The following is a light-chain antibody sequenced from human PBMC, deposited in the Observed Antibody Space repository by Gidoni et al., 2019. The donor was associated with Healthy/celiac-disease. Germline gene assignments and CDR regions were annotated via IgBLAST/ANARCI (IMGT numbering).Light chain of an antibody. Sequence: SALTQPPSASGSPGQSVTISCTGTSSDVGGYNSVSWYQQTPCKAPKLMIYEVSKRPSGVPERFAGAKSGNTASLTVAGLQAEDEADYYCSSYAGSKNFVVIGGGTKLTV. CDR3: SSYAGSKNFVV. CDR2: EVS. V-gene: IGLV2-8*01. J-gene: IGLJ2*01. CDR1: SSDVGGYNS.